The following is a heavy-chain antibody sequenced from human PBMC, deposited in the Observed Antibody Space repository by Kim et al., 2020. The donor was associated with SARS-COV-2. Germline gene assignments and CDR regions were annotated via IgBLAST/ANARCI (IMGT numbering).Heavy chain of an antibody. CDR2: ISGSGGST. Sequence: GGSLRLSCAASGFTFSSYAMSWVRQAPGKGLEWVSAISGSGGSTYYADSVKGRFTISRDNSKNTLYLQMNSLRAEDTAVYYCAKVSVEYSSSSGYFDYWGQGTLVTVSS. CDR3: AKVSVEYSSSSGYFDY. V-gene: IGHV3-23*01. J-gene: IGHJ4*02. D-gene: IGHD6-6*01. CDR1: GFTFSSYA.